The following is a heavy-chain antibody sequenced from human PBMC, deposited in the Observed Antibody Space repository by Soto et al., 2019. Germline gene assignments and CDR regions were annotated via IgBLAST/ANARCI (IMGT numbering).Heavy chain of an antibody. CDR2: IYSGGST. J-gene: IGHJ1*01. D-gene: IGHD2-21*01. CDR3: ARMSYCGGDFYPEYFQP. V-gene: IGHV3-66*01. Sequence: EVQLVESGGGLVQPGGSLRLSCAASGFTVSSNYMSWVRQAPGKGLEWVSVIYSGGSTYYADSVKGRFTISRDNSKNTVYLQMNSLRAEDTAVYYCARMSYCGGDFYPEYFQPWGQGTLVTVSS. CDR1: GFTVSSNY.